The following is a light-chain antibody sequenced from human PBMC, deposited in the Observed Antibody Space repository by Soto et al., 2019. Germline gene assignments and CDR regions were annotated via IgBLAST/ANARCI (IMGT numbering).Light chain of an antibody. V-gene: IGKV3-20*01. J-gene: IGKJ3*01. CDR1: QSVSSKD. CDR2: GAS. Sequence: EIVLTQSPGTLSFSPGERATLSCRASQSVSSKDLAWFQQKPGQDPRLLIYGASSRATGIPDRFSGSGSGTDFTLTISRLEPEDFAVYYCQQYGSSPPFTFGPGTKVDIK. CDR3: QQYGSSPPFT.